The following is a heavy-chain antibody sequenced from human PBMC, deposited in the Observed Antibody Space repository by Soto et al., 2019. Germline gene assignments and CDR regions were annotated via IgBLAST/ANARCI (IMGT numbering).Heavy chain of an antibody. V-gene: IGHV3-21*01. Sequence: GGSLRLSCAASGFTFSRFTMNWVRQAPGKGLEWVSSISGSSNYIYYAGSVKGRFTISRDNAKSSLSLQMNSLRAEDTAVYYCATEDYHDSSGPPEYWGHGTLVTVSS. J-gene: IGHJ4*01. CDR3: ATEDYHDSSGPPEY. CDR1: GFTFSRFT. D-gene: IGHD3-22*01. CDR2: ISGSSNYI.